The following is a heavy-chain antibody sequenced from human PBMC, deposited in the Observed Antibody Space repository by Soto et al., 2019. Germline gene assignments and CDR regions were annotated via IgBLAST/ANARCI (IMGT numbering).Heavy chain of an antibody. CDR3: VGSYCSGTSCRRYYYYYGMDV. CDR1: GYSFTSYW. V-gene: IGHV5-10-1*01. Sequence: PGESLKISCKGSGYSFTSYWISWVRQMPGKGLEWMGRIDPSDSYTNYSPSFQGHVTISADKSISTAYLQWSSLKASDTAMYYCVGSYCSGTSCRRYYYYYGMDVWGQGTTVTVSS. CDR2: IDPSDSYT. J-gene: IGHJ6*02. D-gene: IGHD2-2*01.